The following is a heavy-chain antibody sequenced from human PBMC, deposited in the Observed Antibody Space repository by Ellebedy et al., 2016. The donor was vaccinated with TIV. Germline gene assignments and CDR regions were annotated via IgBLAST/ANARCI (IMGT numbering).Heavy chain of an antibody. J-gene: IGHJ4*02. V-gene: IGHV3-23*01. D-gene: IGHD3-3*01. CDR1: GFTFSSYA. Sequence: GGSLRLSCAASGFTFSSYAMSWVRQAPGKGLEWVSSISGSGGSTYYADSVKGRFTISRDNSKNTLYLQMNSLRDEDTAVYYCVRGLSTYYDFWSGRWGQGTLATVSS. CDR2: ISGSGGST. CDR3: VRGLSTYYDFWSGR.